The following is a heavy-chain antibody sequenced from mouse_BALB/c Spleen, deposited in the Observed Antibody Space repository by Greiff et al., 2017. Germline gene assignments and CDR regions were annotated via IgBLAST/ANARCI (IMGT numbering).Heavy chain of an antibody. J-gene: IGHJ4*01. Sequence: QVQLQQSGAELVKPGASVKLSCKASGYTFPSYYMYWVKQRPGQGLEWIGEINPSNGGTNFNEKFKSKATLTVDKSSSTAYMQLSSLTSEDSAVYYCTGMITTRYYAMDYWGQGTSVTVSA. D-gene: IGHD2-4*01. CDR2: INPSNGGT. V-gene: IGHV1S81*02. CDR1: GYTFPSYY. CDR3: TGMITTRYYAMDY.